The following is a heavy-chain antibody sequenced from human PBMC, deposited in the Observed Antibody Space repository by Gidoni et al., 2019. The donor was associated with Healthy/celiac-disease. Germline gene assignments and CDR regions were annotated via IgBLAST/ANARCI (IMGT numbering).Heavy chain of an antibody. J-gene: IGHJ4*02. CDR3: ARVYSGSYLDY. V-gene: IGHV3-20*04. CDR2: IRSNGDRT. Sequence: EVQLVESGGGLVRPGGSLRLSCSASGFNFDDYDMSWVRQAPGKGLEWVSGIRSNGDRTGYADSVKGRFTISRDNAKNSVSLQMSSLRAEDTALYYCARVYSGSYLDYWGQGTLVTVSS. D-gene: IGHD1-26*01. CDR1: GFNFDDYD.